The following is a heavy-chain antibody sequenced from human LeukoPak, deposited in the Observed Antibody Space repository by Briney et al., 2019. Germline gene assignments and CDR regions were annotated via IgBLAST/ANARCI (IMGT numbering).Heavy chain of an antibody. CDR1: GFTFSSYA. CDR2: IRGGGGRT. Sequence: GGSLRLSCAASGFTFSSYAMSWVRQAPGKGLEWVSAIRGGGGRTYYADSVKGRFTISRDNSKNTLFLQMHSMRAEDTAVYSCAKDEGIAVAGTGGFDYWGQGTLVTVSP. J-gene: IGHJ4*02. CDR3: AKDEGIAVAGTGGFDY. D-gene: IGHD6-19*01. V-gene: IGHV3-23*01.